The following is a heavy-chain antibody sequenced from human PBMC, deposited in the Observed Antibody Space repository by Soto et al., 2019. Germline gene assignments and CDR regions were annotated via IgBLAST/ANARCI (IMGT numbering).Heavy chain of an antibody. D-gene: IGHD6-19*01. CDR1: GFTLRSYG. V-gene: IGHV3-30*18. CDR2: ISYDGSNK. CDR3: AKVGSVWYGGWFKD. Sequence: QVRLVESGGGVVQPGRSLRLSCAASGFTLRSYGMHWVRQAPGKGLEWVAVISYDGSNKQYADSVKGRFNVSRDTYKNTVFLEMNSLRIEDTAVYYCAKVGSVWYGGWFKDWGHGTLVTVSS. J-gene: IGHJ4*01.